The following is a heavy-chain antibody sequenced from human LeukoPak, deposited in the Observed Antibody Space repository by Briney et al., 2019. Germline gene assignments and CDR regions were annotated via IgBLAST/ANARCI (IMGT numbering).Heavy chain of an antibody. V-gene: IGHV4-30-4*01. Sequence: SQTLSLTCTVSGGSISSGDYYWSWIRQPPGKGLEWIGFIYYSGSTYYNPSLKSRVTISVDTSKNQFSLKLSSVTAADTAVYYCARGALSGGSYDAFDIWGQGTMVTVSS. J-gene: IGHJ3*02. CDR2: IYYSGST. D-gene: IGHD2-15*01. CDR3: ARGALSGGSYDAFDI. CDR1: GGSISSGDYY.